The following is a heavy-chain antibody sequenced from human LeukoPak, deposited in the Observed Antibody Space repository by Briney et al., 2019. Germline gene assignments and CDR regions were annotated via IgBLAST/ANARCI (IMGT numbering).Heavy chain of an antibody. D-gene: IGHD2-21*02. CDR1: GVSMSSSSYY. CDR3: ARILDLVTTKTIDY. J-gene: IGHJ4*02. Sequence: SETLSLTCTVSGVSMSSSSYYWAWIRQSPGKGLEWIGSVYYSGTTHYESSLKSRVSMSIDTSKTQFALKLNSVTVADTAVYYCARILDLVTTKTIDYWGQGSLVIVSS. V-gene: IGHV4-39*06. CDR2: VYYSGTT.